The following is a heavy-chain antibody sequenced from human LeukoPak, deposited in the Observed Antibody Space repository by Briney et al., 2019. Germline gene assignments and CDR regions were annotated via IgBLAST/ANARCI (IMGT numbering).Heavy chain of an antibody. CDR2: VYHSGST. D-gene: IGHD3-22*01. CDR3: ARGFYYDSGGRSPPSY. J-gene: IGHJ4*02. V-gene: IGHV4-38-2*02. CDR1: GYSISSGYF. Sequence: HPSETLSLTCTVSGYSISSGYFWGWIRQPPGKGLEWIGYVYHSGSTYYNPSLKSRVTMSLDTSKNQFSLKLSSVTAADTAVYYCARGFYYDSGGRSPPSYWGQGTLVTVSS.